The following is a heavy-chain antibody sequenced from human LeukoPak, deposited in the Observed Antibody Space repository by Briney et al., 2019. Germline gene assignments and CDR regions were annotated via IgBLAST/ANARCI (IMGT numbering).Heavy chain of an antibody. V-gene: IGHV4-39*07. CDR2: IYYSGST. Sequence: SETLSLTCTVSGGSISSSSYYWGWIRQPPGKGLEWIGSIYYSGSTYYNPSLKSRVTISVDTSKSQFSLKLSSVTAADTAVYYCAGNYYDSSGFLRWGQGTLVTVSS. J-gene: IGHJ4*02. D-gene: IGHD3-22*01. CDR3: AGNYYDSSGFLR. CDR1: GGSISSSSYY.